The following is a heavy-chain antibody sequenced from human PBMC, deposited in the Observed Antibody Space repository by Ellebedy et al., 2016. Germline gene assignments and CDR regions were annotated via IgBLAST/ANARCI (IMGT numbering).Heavy chain of an antibody. V-gene: IGHV3-11*06. CDR3: ARSMYKYGLVHGVDV. D-gene: IGHD3-10*01. CDR1: GFTFSEHY. CDR2: ISSAGSYT. Sequence: GGSLRLSXAASGFTFSEHYMSWIRQAPGKGLEWVSYISSAGSYTDYPDSVRGRFTIFRDNAKRSLYLQMDSLTSDDTAVYYCARSMYKYGLVHGVDVWGQGTTVSVSS. J-gene: IGHJ6*02.